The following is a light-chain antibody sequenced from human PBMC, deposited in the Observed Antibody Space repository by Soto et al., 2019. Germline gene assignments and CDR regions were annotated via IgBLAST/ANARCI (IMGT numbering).Light chain of an antibody. J-gene: IGKJ1*01. Sequence: IQMTQSPSPLSRSVGASVTITCXASQTISSWLAWYQQKPGKAPKLLIYKASTLKSGVPSRFSGSGSGTEFTLTISSLQPDDFATYYCQHYNSYSEAFGQGTKVDI. CDR2: KAS. V-gene: IGKV1-5*03. CDR1: QTISSW. CDR3: QHYNSYSEA.